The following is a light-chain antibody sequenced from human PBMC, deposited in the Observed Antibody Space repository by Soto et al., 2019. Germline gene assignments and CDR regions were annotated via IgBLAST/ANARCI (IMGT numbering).Light chain of an antibody. CDR3: QQYADSPHT. V-gene: IGKV3-20*01. J-gene: IGKJ2*01. CDR1: QSVRSGS. Sequence: PGEGATLSCRASQSVRSGSLAWYQQKPGQAPRLLIYGASSRATDIPDMFSGSGYGTDFILTISRLEPEGFAVYYYQQYADSPHTFGQGTMLEIK. CDR2: GAS.